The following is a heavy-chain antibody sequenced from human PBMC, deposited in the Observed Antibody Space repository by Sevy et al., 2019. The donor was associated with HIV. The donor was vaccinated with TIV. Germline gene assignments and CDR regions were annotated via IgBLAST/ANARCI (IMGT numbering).Heavy chain of an antibody. V-gene: IGHV3-23*01. J-gene: IGHJ3*02. CDR2: ISGSGDTT. CDR1: GFTFSYYA. D-gene: IGHD3-16*01. Sequence: GGSLRLSCAASGFTFSYYAMTWVRQAPGKGLEWVSAISGSGDTTYYAESVKGRFTISRENSRGTLYLQINSLRAEDTAIYFCAKEGYRLPEADAIDIWGQGTMVTVSS. CDR3: AKEGYRLPEADAIDI.